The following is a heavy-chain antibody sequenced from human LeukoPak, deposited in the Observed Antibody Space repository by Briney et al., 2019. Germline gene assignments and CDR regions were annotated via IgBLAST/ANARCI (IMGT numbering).Heavy chain of an antibody. D-gene: IGHD4-17*01. CDR3: ARHQDQGDYEKAFDI. CDR1: GGSISSSNFY. V-gene: IGHV4-39*01. Sequence: PSETLSLTCSVSGGSISSSNFYWGWIRQSPGKGLEWIGSIYYSRNTYYNPSLKSRITISVDTSKNQFSLKLSSVTAADTAVYYCARHQDQGDYEKAFDIWGQGTMVTVSS. CDR2: IYYSRNT. J-gene: IGHJ3*02.